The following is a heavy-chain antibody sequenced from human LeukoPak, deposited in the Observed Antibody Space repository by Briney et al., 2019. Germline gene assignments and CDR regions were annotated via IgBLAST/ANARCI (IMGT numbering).Heavy chain of an antibody. D-gene: IGHD3-16*01. V-gene: IGHV3-33*01. CDR2: IWYDGSDK. CDR3: ARPVVLGAYLRGAYYFDS. CDR1: GFTFSNYG. J-gene: IGHJ4*02. Sequence: GGSLRLSCAASGFTFSNYGMHWLRQAPGKGLEWVAVIWYDGSDKYHADSVKGRFTISRDNSKNTLYLQMNSLRVEDTAVYYCARPVVLGAYLRGAYYFDSWGQGTLVTVSS.